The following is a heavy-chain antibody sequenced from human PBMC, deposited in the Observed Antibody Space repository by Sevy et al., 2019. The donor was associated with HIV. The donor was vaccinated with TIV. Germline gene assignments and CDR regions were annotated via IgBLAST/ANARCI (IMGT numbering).Heavy chain of an antibody. CDR1: GFTFSSYG. J-gene: IGHJ5*02. CDR2: ISYDGSNK. D-gene: IGHD3-3*01. V-gene: IGHV3-30*18. CDR3: AKAALQLLEWYNWFDP. Sequence: GSLRLSCAASGFTFSSYGMHWVRQAPGKGLEWVAVISYDGSNKYYTDSMKGRFTISRDNSKNTLYLQMNSLRAEDTAVYYCAKAALQLLEWYNWFDPWGQGTLVTVSS.